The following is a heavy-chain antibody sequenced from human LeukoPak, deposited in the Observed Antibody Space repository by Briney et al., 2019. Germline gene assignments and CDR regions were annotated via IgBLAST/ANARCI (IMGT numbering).Heavy chain of an antibody. CDR2: IASDGSHT. CDR3: ARERKDIFLHSGVFDF. D-gene: IGHD3-3*02. J-gene: IGHJ3*01. Sequence: GGSLRLSCAASGFTFSTYFMHWVRQAPGKGLEWVADIASDGSHTFYVESVKGRFTISRDNSKNTLYLQMNSLRAEDTAVYFWARERKDIFLHSGVFDFWGKGTMVTVS. CDR1: GFTFSTYF. V-gene: IGHV3-30-3*01.